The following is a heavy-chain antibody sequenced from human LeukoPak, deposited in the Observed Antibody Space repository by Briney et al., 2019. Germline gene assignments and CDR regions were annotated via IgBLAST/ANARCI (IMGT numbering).Heavy chain of an antibody. CDR1: GYSITSGFS. V-gene: IGHV4-38-2*02. D-gene: IGHD3-16*01. Sequence: SETLSLTCAVSGYSITSGFSWGWIRQPPGKGLEWIAAISYSGSTNYRSILQSRLTISRDTSNNEFSLRLTSVTAADTTVYYCVREGAVPGIDPWGQGTLVTVSS. CDR2: ISYSGST. J-gene: IGHJ5*02. CDR3: VREGAVPGIDP.